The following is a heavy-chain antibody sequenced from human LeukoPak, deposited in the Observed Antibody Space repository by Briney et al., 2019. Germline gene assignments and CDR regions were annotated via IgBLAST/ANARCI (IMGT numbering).Heavy chain of an antibody. J-gene: IGHJ4*02. V-gene: IGHV3-74*01. D-gene: IGHD4-17*01. CDR3: ALPLRDGDFYFDY. CDR2: INRDGRST. CDR1: GFTFSNYW. Sequence: PGGSLRLSCAASGFTFSNYWMHWVRQAPGKGLVWVSRINRDGRSTNYADSVKGRFTISRDNAKNTLFLQMNSLRAEGTAVYYCALPLRDGDFYFDYWGQGTLVTVSS.